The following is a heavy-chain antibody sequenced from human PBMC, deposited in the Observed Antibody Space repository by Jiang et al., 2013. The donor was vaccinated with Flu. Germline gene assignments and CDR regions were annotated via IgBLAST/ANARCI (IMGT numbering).Heavy chain of an antibody. CDR1: GGSISDSSDY. V-gene: IGHV4-39*01. D-gene: IGHD5/OR15-5a*01. Sequence: TVSGGSISDSSDYWGVDPPAPRERGPDGGLGVCPLRGITYYSPSLKSRVTMSVDTSKKQFSLRLSYVTAADTAIYYCTRNRDIVSRGGFDFWGQGTLVTSPQ. CDR2: CPLRGIT. CDR3: TRNRDIVSRGGFDF. J-gene: IGHJ4*02.